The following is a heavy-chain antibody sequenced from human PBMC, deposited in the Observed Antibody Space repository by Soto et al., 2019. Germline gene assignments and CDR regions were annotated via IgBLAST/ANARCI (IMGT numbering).Heavy chain of an antibody. D-gene: IGHD2-21*02. Sequence: GGSLRLSCAASGFTVSSNYMSWVRQAPGKGLEWVSVIYSGGSTYYADSVKGRFTISRDNSKNTLYLQMNSLRAEDTAVYYCARAPFKEVTPSYWGQGTLVTVSS. CDR3: ARAPFKEVTPSY. CDR1: GFTVSSNY. V-gene: IGHV3-66*01. CDR2: IYSGGST. J-gene: IGHJ4*02.